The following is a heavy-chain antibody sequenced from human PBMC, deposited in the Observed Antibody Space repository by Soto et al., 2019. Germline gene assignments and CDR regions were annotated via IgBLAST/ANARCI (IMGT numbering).Heavy chain of an antibody. D-gene: IGHD6-13*01. CDR2: MNSDGSSI. V-gene: IGHV3-74*01. Sequence: GSLRLSGAASGFTFSSYWMHWVRQAPGKGLVWVSRMNSDGSSITYADSVKGRFTISRDSAKNTMYLQVHSLRAEDTAVYYCAREIATTGLYYFDYWGQGTLVTVSS. CDR1: GFTFSSYW. CDR3: AREIATTGLYYFDY. J-gene: IGHJ4*02.